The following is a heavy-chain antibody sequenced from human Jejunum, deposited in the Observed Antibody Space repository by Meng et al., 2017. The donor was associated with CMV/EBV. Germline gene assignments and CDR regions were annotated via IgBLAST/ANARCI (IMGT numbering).Heavy chain of an antibody. CDR1: SRYA. V-gene: IGHV3-23*01. Sequence: SRYAMTWVRPAPGKVLDWVSAISDTGSSTYYADSVKGRFTISRDNSKNTLYLQMNSLRAEDTAVYYCANTYYYGSGSYTPYALDVWGQGTTVTVSS. D-gene: IGHD3-10*01. CDR2: ISDTGSST. J-gene: IGHJ6*02. CDR3: ANTYYYGSGSYTPYALDV.